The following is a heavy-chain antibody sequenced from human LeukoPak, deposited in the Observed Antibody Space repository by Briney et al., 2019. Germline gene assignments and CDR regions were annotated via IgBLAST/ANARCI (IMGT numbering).Heavy chain of an antibody. CDR3: AGGSYYFDY. J-gene: IGHJ4*02. V-gene: IGHV3-74*01. Sequence: PGGSLRLSCAASGFXFSSYWIHWVRQAPGKGLVWVSRINSDGSTTSYADSVKGRITISRDNAKNTLYLQMNRLRAEDTAVYYCAGGSYYFDYWGQGTLVTVSS. CDR2: INSDGSTT. D-gene: IGHD1-26*01. CDR1: GFXFSSYW.